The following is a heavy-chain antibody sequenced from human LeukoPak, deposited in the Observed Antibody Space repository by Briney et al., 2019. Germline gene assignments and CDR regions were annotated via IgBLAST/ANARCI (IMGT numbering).Heavy chain of an antibody. D-gene: IGHD6-13*01. Sequence: PGGSLRLSCAASGFTFSSYGMHWVRQAPGKGLEWVAVIWYDASNRYYADSVKGRFTTSRDNSKNTLYLQMNSLRAEDTAVYFCARDLAAAATWFDPWGQGTLVTVSS. CDR1: GFTFSSYG. CDR2: IWYDASNR. V-gene: IGHV3-33*01. CDR3: ARDLAAAATWFDP. J-gene: IGHJ5*02.